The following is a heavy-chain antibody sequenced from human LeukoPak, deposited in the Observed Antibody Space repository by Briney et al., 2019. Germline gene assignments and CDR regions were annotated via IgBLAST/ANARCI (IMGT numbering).Heavy chain of an antibody. CDR1: GGSISSGGYY. V-gene: IGHV4-31*03. CDR3: ARLWYSSGPDY. Sequence: SQTLSLTCTVSGGSISSGGYYWSWIRQHPGKGLEWIGYIYYSGSTYYNPSLESRVTISVDTSKNQFSLKLSSVTAADTAVYYCARLWYSSGPDYWGQGTLVTVSS. D-gene: IGHD6-19*01. J-gene: IGHJ4*02. CDR2: IYYSGST.